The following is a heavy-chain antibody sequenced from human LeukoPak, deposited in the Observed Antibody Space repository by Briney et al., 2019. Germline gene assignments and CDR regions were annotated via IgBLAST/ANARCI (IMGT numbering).Heavy chain of an antibody. CDR2: IYSGGST. Sequence: GGSLRLSCTASGFTVSSDYMSWVRQAPGKGLEWVSVIYSGGSTYSAESVKGRFTISRDNSKNTLYLQMNSLRAEDTAVYYCAKDLHYSSGYYFDYWGQGTLVTVSS. J-gene: IGHJ4*02. D-gene: IGHD4-11*01. CDR1: GFTVSSDY. V-gene: IGHV3-53*05. CDR3: AKDLHYSSGYYFDY.